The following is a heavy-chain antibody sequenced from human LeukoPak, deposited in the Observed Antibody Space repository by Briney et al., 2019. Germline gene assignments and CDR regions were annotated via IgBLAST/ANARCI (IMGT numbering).Heavy chain of an antibody. V-gene: IGHV4-34*01. CDR1: GGSFSGYY. CDR2: INHSGST. Sequence: SETLSLTCAVCGGSFSGYYWSWIRQPPGKGLEWIGEINHSGSTNYNPSLKSRVTISVDTSKNQFSLKLSSVTAADTAGTRLPVRLGELWSFQKYYFDYWGQGTLVTVSS. J-gene: IGHJ4*02. D-gene: IGHD3-16*01. CDR3: PVRLGELWSFQKYYFDY.